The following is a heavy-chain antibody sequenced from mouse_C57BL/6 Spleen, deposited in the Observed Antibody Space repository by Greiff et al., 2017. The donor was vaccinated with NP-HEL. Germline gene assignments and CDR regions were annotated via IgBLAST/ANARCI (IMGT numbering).Heavy chain of an antibody. J-gene: IGHJ1*03. Sequence: EVKLMESGEGLVKPGGSLKLSCAASGFTFSSYAMSWVRQTPEKRLEWVAYISSGGDYIYYADTVKGRFTISRDNARNTLYLQMSSLKSEDTTMYCCTRDTLGLVPYFAVWGTGTTVTVSS. V-gene: IGHV5-9-1*02. CDR3: TRDTLGLVPYFAV. CDR2: ISSGGDYI. CDR1: GFTFSSYA. D-gene: IGHD4-1*01.